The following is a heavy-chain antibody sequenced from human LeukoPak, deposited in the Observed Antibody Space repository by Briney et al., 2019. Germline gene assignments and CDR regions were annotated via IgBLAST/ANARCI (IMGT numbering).Heavy chain of an antibody. D-gene: IGHD1-7*01. Sequence: GGSLRLSCAASGFTFSRYTMSWVRPAPGKGLEWVAAISSSSRDIFYADSVKGRFTIPRDNSKNRLPLQMNRLRAEDTAIYYCVKRRGLELLYDHYMYIWGKGTTGTVSS. CDR2: ISSSSRDI. V-gene: IGHV3-23*01. CDR1: GFTFSRYT. J-gene: IGHJ6*03. CDR3: VKRRGLELLYDHYMYI.